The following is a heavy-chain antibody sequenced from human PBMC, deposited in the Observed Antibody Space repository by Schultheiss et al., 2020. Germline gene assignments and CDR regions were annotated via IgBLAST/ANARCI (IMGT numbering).Heavy chain of an antibody. D-gene: IGHD4-17*01. CDR1: GFTFRNYG. CDR3: AKGDYGDYVPFPFDY. Sequence: GGSLRLSCAASGFTFRNYGMHWVRQAPGKELEWVGVIWSDGSTTHFGDSVRGRFTISRDNSKNTLYLQMNSLRAEDTAVYYCAKGDYGDYVPFPFDYWGQGTLVTVSS. J-gene: IGHJ4*02. V-gene: IGHV3-30*02. CDR2: IWSDGSTT.